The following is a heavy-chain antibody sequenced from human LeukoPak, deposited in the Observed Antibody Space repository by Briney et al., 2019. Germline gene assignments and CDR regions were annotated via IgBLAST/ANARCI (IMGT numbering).Heavy chain of an antibody. Sequence: GGSLRLSCAASGFTFSSYWMSWVRQAPGKGLEWVANIKQDGSGKYYVDSVKGRFTISRDNAKNSLYLQMNSLRAEDTAVYYCARGPYASGSYGRRGWVHYMDVWGKGTTVTVSS. D-gene: IGHD3-10*01. CDR3: ARGPYASGSYGRRGWVHYMDV. J-gene: IGHJ6*03. V-gene: IGHV3-7*01. CDR1: GFTFSSYW. CDR2: IKQDGSGK.